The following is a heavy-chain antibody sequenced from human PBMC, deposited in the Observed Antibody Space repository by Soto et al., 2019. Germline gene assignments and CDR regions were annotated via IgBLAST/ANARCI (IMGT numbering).Heavy chain of an antibody. Sequence: EVQLLQSGGGLVQPGGSLRLSCVASGFTFSSYAMNWVRQAPGKGPEWVSSISATGGSAYYADSVKGRFTISRDNSKNTLYLQMDSLRADATAVYYCARDRGYSGYDMEVFDFWGQGTLVTGSS. J-gene: IGHJ4*02. D-gene: IGHD5-12*01. CDR1: GFTFSSYA. CDR2: ISATGGSA. CDR3: ARDRGYSGYDMEVFDF. V-gene: IGHV3-23*01.